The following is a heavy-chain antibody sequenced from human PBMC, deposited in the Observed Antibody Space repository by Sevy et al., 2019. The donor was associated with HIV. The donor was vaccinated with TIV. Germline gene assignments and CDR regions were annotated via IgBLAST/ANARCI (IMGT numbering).Heavy chain of an antibody. CDR3: AKVVYDYGSGCYYRGDAFDI. J-gene: IGHJ4*02. Sequence: GGSLRLSCAASGFTFDDYAMHWVRQAPGKGLEWVSGISWNSGSIGYADSVKGRFTISRDNAKNSLYLQMNSLRAEDTALYYCAKVVYDYGSGCYYRGDAFDIWGQGTLVTVSS. CDR1: GFTFDDYA. D-gene: IGHD3-10*01. CDR2: ISWNSGSI. V-gene: IGHV3-9*01.